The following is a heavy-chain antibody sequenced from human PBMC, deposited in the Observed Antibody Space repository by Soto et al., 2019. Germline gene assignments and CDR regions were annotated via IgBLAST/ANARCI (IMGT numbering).Heavy chain of an antibody. CDR2: IHYDGST. CDR1: GGSTSRGSYY. J-gene: IGHJ4*02. D-gene: IGHD2-8*02. Sequence: QLQLQESGPGLVKPSETLSLTCIVSGGSTSRGSYYWGWIRQPPGKGLEWIGTIHYDGSTYYNPSLKSRLTISVDTSTNHLSLRLSSVTAADTAVYYCARHFCTGGPCYFDYWVQGTLVTVSS. CDR3: ARHFCTGGPCYFDY. V-gene: IGHV4-39*01.